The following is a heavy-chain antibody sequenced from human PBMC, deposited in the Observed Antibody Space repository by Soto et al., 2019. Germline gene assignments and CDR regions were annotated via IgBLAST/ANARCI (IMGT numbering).Heavy chain of an antibody. J-gene: IGHJ4*02. D-gene: IGHD2-15*01. CDR3: AKDGDRTYCSDGNCAFFDS. Sequence: HPGGSLTLSCAASGFTFNKYGIHWVRQAPGKGLEWVAVIWHDGSGKYYADSVKDRFTISRDNSKKMVYLQMKRLRVDHTATYYCAKDGDRTYCSDGNCAFFDSWGQAALVTVSS. CDR2: IWHDGSGK. V-gene: IGHV3-33*06. CDR1: GFTFNKYG.